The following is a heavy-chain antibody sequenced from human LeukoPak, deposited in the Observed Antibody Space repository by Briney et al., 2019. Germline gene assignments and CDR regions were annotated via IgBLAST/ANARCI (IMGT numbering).Heavy chain of an antibody. Sequence: SETLSLTCTVSGGSISSGSYCWSWIRQPAGKGLEWIGRIYTSGSTNYNPSLKSRVTISVDTSKNQFSLKLSSVTAADTAVYYCARGGKEYDILTGYYIPLGSYYYMDVWGKGTTVTISS. D-gene: IGHD3-9*01. J-gene: IGHJ6*03. CDR1: GGSISSGSYC. CDR3: ARGGKEYDILTGYYIPLGSYYYMDV. V-gene: IGHV4-61*02. CDR2: IYTSGST.